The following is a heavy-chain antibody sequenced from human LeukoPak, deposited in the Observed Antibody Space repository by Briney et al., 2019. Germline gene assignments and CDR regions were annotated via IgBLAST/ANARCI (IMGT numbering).Heavy chain of an antibody. J-gene: IGHJ4*01. CDR3: ARDGTAAGLYFDL. Sequence: GGSLRLSCIASGLTFRNYWMSWIRQAPGKGLEWAAHISEDGSDKYYVDSVKGRFTISRDNTKNSLYLQINSLRAEDTAVYYCARDGTAAGLYFDLWGQGTLVTVSS. CDR1: GLTFRNYW. CDR2: ISEDGSDK. D-gene: IGHD6-13*01. V-gene: IGHV3-7*01.